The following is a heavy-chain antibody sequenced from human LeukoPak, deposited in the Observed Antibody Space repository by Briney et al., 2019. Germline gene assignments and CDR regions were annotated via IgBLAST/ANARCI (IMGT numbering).Heavy chain of an antibody. CDR3: ARQVAVVEPTDPNWFDS. V-gene: IGHV4-39*07. D-gene: IGHD2-21*01. CDR1: GDSMSSCSHH. Sequence: SETLSLTCTVAGDSMSSCSHHWGWIPPPPGNGLEWFGSIFYSGRTYYTPSLKSRVTMSLDTSKNQFSLRLTSVTAADTAVYYCARQVAVVEPTDPNWFDSWGQGTLVTVSS. J-gene: IGHJ5*01. CDR2: IFYSGRT.